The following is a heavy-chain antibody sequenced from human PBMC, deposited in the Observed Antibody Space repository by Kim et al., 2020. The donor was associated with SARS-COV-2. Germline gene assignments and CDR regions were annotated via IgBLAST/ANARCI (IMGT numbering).Heavy chain of an antibody. V-gene: IGHV4-59*01. D-gene: IGHD2-8*02. J-gene: IGHJ6*02. Sequence: PSLKSQVTIAVDKSKNKFSLKLSTVTAADTAVYYCASAKPGAQWYYGMDVWGQGTTVTVSS. CDR3: ASAKPGAQWYYGMDV.